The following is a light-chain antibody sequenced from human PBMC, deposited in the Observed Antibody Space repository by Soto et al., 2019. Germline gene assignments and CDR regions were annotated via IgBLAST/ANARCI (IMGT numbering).Light chain of an antibody. V-gene: IGKV1-16*02. J-gene: IGKJ4*01. CDR1: QGISNH. CDR3: QQYHNYPVT. Sequence: DIEMTQSPPSVSASVGDRVTITCRASQGISNHLAWFQLKPGKAPKSLIYDVSSLQSGAPSKYNGSVSGTDFTLTISSLQPEDFATYYCQQYHNYPVTFGGGTKVEIK. CDR2: DVS.